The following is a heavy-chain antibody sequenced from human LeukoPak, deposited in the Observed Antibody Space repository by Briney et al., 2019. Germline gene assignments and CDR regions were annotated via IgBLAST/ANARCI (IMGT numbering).Heavy chain of an antibody. CDR2: IRSKAYRGTT. Sequence: GGSLRLSRKGSGFTFGDHAMSWVRQAPGKGLEWVGFIRSKAYRGTTEYAASVKGRFTISRDDSASIAYLQMNSLKTEDTAVYYCARGPIQLWIHNVMDVGGEGTTVTVSS. D-gene: IGHD1-1*01. CDR1: GFTFGDHA. J-gene: IGHJ6*03. V-gene: IGHV3-49*04. CDR3: ARGPIQLWIHNVMDV.